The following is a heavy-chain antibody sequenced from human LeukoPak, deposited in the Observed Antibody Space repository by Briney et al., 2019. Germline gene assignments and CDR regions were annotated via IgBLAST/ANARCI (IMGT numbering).Heavy chain of an antibody. CDR1: GGSISSGGYS. Sequence: SQTLSLTCAVSGGSISSGGYSWSWIRQPPGKGLERIGYIYHSGSTYYNPSLKSRVTISVDRSKNQFSLKLSSVTAADTAVYYCARGLLWFGEFTYYFDYWGQGTLVTVSS. D-gene: IGHD3-10*01. V-gene: IGHV4-30-2*01. CDR2: IYHSGST. CDR3: ARGLLWFGEFTYYFDY. J-gene: IGHJ4*02.